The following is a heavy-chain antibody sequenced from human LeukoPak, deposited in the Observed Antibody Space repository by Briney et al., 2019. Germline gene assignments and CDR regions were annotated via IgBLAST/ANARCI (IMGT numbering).Heavy chain of an antibody. D-gene: IGHD5-18*01. CDR1: GYTFTSYG. CDR3: ARDFWGRQRGYSYGAPPQTHSHFDY. J-gene: IGHJ4*02. V-gene: IGHV1-18*01. Sequence: ASVKVSCKASGYTFTSYGISWVRQAPGQGLEWMGWISAYNGNKNYAQKFQGRVTMTRDTSTSTVYMELSSLRSENTAVYYCARDFWGRQRGYSYGAPPQTHSHFDYWGQGTLVTVYS. CDR2: ISAYNGNK.